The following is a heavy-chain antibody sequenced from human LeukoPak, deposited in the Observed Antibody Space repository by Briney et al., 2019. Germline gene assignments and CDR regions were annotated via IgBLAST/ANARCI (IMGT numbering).Heavy chain of an antibody. CDR3: ARRGGGNDY. CDR1: GYSFTSYC. CDR2: IYLGVFDT. Sequence: GQSRKFSCQGSGYSFTSYCIGWVRQMPGKGLGWMGIIYLGVFDTRYSTSFQGQVTISADKSISTTYLQWSSLKASDTAKYYCARRGGGNDYWGQGTLVTVSS. D-gene: IGHD3-16*01. V-gene: IGHV5-51*01. J-gene: IGHJ4*02.